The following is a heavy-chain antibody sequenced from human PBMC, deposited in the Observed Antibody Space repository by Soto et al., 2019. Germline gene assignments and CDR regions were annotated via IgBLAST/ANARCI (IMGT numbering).Heavy chain of an antibody. Sequence: SETLSLTCIISGGSIGTYHWSWIRQPPGKGLEWIGYIYPNGETISNPSLKSRVAMSVDTSKNQISLRLTSVTAADTAVYYCGRDDFDPADMVKQFGAQGALDPVSA. CDR2: IYPNGET. J-gene: IGHJ1*01. CDR1: GGSIGTYH. CDR3: GRDDFDPADMVKQF. D-gene: IGHD2-15*01. V-gene: IGHV4-59*01.